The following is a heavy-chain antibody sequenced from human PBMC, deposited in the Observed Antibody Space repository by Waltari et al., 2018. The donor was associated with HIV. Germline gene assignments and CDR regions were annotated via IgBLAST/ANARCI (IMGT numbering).Heavy chain of an antibody. J-gene: IGHJ2*01. V-gene: IGHV3-23*01. Sequence: EEQLLETGGGLGQPAGSPSCSGVAFGFTYRNYATTWLRQIPGKGLDWVAGLTSAGSITYHADSVQGRFIISRDNSKHTLFLQMTNLRVEDTAVYYCVKDPTTITRGYFDLWGRGTLVTVSS. CDR2: LTSAGSIT. CDR3: VKDPTTITRGYFDL. D-gene: IGHD4-4*01. CDR1: GFTYRNYA.